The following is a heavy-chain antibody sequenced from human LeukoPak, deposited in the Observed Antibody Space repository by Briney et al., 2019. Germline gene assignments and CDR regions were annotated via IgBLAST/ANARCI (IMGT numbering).Heavy chain of an antibody. CDR2: IYYSGRT. Sequence: SETLSLTCTVSGGSITNYYWSWIRQPPGKGLEWIGYIYYSGRTSYNASLKSRVTISVDTSKNQFSLKLSSVTAADTAVYYCAREFYYDSSFSFDIWGQGAMVTVSS. J-gene: IGHJ3*02. V-gene: IGHV4-59*01. CDR3: AREFYYDSSFSFDI. CDR1: GGSITNYY. D-gene: IGHD3-22*01.